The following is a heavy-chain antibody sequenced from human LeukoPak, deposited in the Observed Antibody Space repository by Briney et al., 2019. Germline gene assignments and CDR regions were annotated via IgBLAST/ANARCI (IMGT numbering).Heavy chain of an antibody. CDR1: GFTFSSYW. CDR2: ISSSSIYI. CDR3: ARSSDFWSGYWYYFDH. Sequence: PGGSLRLSCAASGFTFSSYWMSWVRQAPGKGLEWVSSISSSSIYIYYADSVKGRFTISRDNAKNSLYLQMNSLRAEDAAVYYCARSSDFWSGYWYYFDHWGQGTLVSVSS. V-gene: IGHV3-21*01. J-gene: IGHJ4*02. D-gene: IGHD3-3*01.